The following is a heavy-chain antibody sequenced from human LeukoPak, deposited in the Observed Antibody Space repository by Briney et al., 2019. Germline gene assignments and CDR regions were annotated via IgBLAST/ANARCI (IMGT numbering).Heavy chain of an antibody. CDR3: ASPSFLTGFAFDI. J-gene: IGHJ3*02. D-gene: IGHD3-9*01. CDR1: GGSFSGYY. V-gene: IGHV4-34*01. Sequence: SETLSLTCAVYGGSFSGYYWSWIRQPPGKGLEWIGEINHSGSTNYNPSPKRGVIISVDTSKNQFSLKLSSVTGADTAVYYCASPSFLTGFAFDIWGQGTMVTVSS. CDR2: INHSGST.